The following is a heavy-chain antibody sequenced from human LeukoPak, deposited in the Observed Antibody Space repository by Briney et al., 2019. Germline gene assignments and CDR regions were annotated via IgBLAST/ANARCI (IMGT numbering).Heavy chain of an antibody. J-gene: IGHJ4*02. CDR3: ATPRGTVATGAVY. CDR1: GFTFSDYY. V-gene: IGHV3-11*03. Sequence: GGSLRLSCAASGFTFSDYYMNWIRQAPGKGLEWVSYISSRGSSTNYADSVKGRFTISRDNSKNTLYLQMNNLRAEDTAVYYCATPRGTVATGAVYWGQGTLVTVSS. CDR2: ISSRGSST. D-gene: IGHD4-23*01.